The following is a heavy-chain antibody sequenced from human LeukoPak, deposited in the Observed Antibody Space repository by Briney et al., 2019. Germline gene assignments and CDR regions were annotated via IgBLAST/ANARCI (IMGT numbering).Heavy chain of an antibody. J-gene: IGHJ6*03. Sequence: GGSLRLSCAASGFTFSSYWMSWVRQAPGKGLEWVANIKQDGSEKYYVDSVKGRFTISRDNAKNSLYLQMNSLRAEDTAVYYCARSLRPYYYYMDVWGKGTTVTVSS. CDR2: IKQDGSEK. CDR3: ARSLRPYYYYMDV. V-gene: IGHV3-7*01. CDR1: GFTFSSYW.